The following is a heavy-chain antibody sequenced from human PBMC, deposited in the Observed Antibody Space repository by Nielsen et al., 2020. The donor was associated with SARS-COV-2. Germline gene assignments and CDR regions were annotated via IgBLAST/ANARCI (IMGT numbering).Heavy chain of an antibody. CDR1: GYTFTSYY. V-gene: IGHV1-46*01. CDR2: INPSGGST. D-gene: IGHD3-3*01. Sequence: VKVSCKASGYTFTSYYMHWVRQAPGQGLEWMGIINPSGGSTSYAQKFQGRVTMTRDTSTSTVYMELSSLRSEDTAVYYCARDPRFWSGYYTPYYFDYWGQGTLVTVSS. J-gene: IGHJ4*02. CDR3: ARDPRFWSGYYTPYYFDY.